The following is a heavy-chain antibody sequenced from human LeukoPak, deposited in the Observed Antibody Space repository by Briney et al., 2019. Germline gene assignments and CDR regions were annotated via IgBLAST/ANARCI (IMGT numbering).Heavy chain of an antibody. Sequence: GASVKVSCKASGYTFTSYDINWVRQATGQGLEWMGWMNPNSGNTGYAQKFQGRVTITRNTSISTAYMGLSSLRSEDTAVYYCARGFRDFWSGYLYYFDYWGQGTLVTVSS. CDR2: MNPNSGNT. CDR1: GYTFTSYD. V-gene: IGHV1-8*03. D-gene: IGHD3-3*01. J-gene: IGHJ4*02. CDR3: ARGFRDFWSGYLYYFDY.